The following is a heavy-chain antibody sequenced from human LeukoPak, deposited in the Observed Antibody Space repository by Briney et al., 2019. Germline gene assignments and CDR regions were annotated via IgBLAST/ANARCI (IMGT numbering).Heavy chain of an antibody. Sequence: GESLKISCKTSGYRFSSYWIGWVRQTPGKGLEWMGIIYPGDSDTKYSPSFEGQVTISVDKSSSTAYLQLSSLKASDTAMYFCARHGAPSNYGGYYYGMDVWGQGTTVTVSS. CDR1: GYRFSSYW. D-gene: IGHD4-23*01. CDR3: ARHGAPSNYGGYYYGMDV. V-gene: IGHV5-51*01. J-gene: IGHJ6*02. CDR2: IYPGDSDT.